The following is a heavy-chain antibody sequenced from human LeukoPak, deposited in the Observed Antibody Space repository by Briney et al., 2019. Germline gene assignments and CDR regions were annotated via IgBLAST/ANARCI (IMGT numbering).Heavy chain of an antibody. J-gene: IGHJ4*02. CDR3: ARMYSSGWNY. CDR1: GITFSRYG. CDR2: IKQDGSEK. V-gene: IGHV3-7*01. Sequence: GGSLRLSCEASGITFSRYGMSWVRQVPGKGLEWVANIKQDGSEKYYVDSVKGRFTISRDNAKNSLYLQMNSLRVEDTAAYYCARMYSSGWNYWGQGTLVTVSS. D-gene: IGHD6-19*01.